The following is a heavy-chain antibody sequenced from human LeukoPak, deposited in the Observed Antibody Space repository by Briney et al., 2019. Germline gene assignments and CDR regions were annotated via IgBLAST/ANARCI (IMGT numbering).Heavy chain of an antibody. J-gene: IGHJ4*02. Sequence: SETLSLTCTVSGGSVSSGSYYWNWIRQPPGMGLEWIGYIDYSGSINYNPSLQSRVTISLDTSKNQFSLKLSSVTAADTAVYYCARGLSRSGYYLIWGQGTLVTVSS. V-gene: IGHV4-61*01. CDR3: ARGLSRSGYYLI. CDR2: IDYSGSI. D-gene: IGHD3-22*01. CDR1: GGSVSSGSYY.